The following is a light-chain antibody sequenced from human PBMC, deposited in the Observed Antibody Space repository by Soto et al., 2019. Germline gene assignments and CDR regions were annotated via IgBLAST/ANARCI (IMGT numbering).Light chain of an antibody. CDR3: QQYTDWPPVT. CDR1: QSVSRN. Sequence: EIVMTQSTGTLSVSPGERATLSCRASQSVSRNLAWYQQKPGQAPRLLIYGASTRATGIPARFSGRGSGTEFTLTISSLQAEDFAVYYCQQYTDWPPVTFGGGTKVEIK. CDR2: GAS. J-gene: IGKJ4*01. V-gene: IGKV3-15*01.